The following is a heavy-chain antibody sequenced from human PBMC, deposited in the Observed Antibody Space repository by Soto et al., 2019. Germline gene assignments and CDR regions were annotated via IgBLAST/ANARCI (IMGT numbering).Heavy chain of an antibody. D-gene: IGHD3-10*02. Sequence: QVQLVQSGAEVKTPGSSVKVSCKASGGIFTRYDIRWVRQAPGQRLEWMGAIIPIFGTANYAQKFQGRVTITADATTSTAYMELSSLRSDDTAMYYCAINEGRDVSTFDYWGQGTLVTVSS. J-gene: IGHJ4*02. CDR1: GGIFTRYD. CDR2: IIPIFGTA. V-gene: IGHV1-69*01. CDR3: AINEGRDVSTFDY.